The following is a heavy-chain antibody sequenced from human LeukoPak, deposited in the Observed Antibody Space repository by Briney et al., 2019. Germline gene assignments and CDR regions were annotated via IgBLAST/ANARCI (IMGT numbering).Heavy chain of an antibody. J-gene: IGHJ3*02. CDR1: GGSFSVYY. V-gene: IGHV4-34*01. Sequence: SETLSLTCAVYGGSFSVYYWSWIRHPPGKGLEWIGEISHSGSTNYNPSLKSRVTISLDTSKNQFSLKLTSVTAADTAVDYCARYFDWPYAFDIWGQGTVVTVSP. D-gene: IGHD3-9*01. CDR3: ARYFDWPYAFDI. CDR2: ISHSGST.